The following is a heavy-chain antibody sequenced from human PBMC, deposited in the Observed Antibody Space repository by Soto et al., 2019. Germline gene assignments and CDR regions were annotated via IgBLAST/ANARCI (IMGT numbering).Heavy chain of an antibody. Sequence: QVQMVESGGGVVQPGRSLRLSCAASGFSFSTYGMHWVRQAPGKGLEWMAVISNAGSNKYYADSVKGRFTISRDNSKATLFLQMSRVRGEDTAIYYCAKVIRADSTSSNFYYYSGMDVWGQGTTVTVSS. V-gene: IGHV3-30*18. CDR1: GFSFSTYG. CDR2: ISNAGSNK. CDR3: AKVIRADSTSSNFYYYSGMDV. D-gene: IGHD6-6*01. J-gene: IGHJ6*02.